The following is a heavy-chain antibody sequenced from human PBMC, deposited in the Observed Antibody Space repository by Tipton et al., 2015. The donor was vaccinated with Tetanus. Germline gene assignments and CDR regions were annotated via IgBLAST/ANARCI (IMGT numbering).Heavy chain of an antibody. Sequence: SLRLSCAASGFTFNNYAMGWVRQAPGKGMEWVSSINGTGTVTHHADSVKGRFTISRDNSKNTLYLQMNSLRAEDPAIYFCAKALKTLIYQCFDYWGQGTLVTVSS. V-gene: IGHV3-23*01. CDR2: INGTGTVT. CDR1: GFTFNNYA. J-gene: IGHJ4*02. CDR3: AKALKTLIYQCFDY. D-gene: IGHD2-2*01.